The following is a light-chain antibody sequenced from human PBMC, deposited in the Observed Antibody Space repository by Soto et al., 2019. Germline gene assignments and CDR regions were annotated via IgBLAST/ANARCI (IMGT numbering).Light chain of an antibody. J-gene: IGKJ3*01. CDR2: DAS. CDR3: QYSFT. Sequence: EIVLTQSPATLSLSPGERATLSCRASQTVSSYLAWYQQKPNQPPRVLIYDASNRATGIPARFSGSGSGTDFTLTISSLEAEDFAVYYCQYSFTFGPGTKVDFK. CDR1: QTVSSY. V-gene: IGKV3-11*01.